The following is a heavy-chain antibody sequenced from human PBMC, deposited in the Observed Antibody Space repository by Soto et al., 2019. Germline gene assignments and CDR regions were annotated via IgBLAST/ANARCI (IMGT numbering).Heavy chain of an antibody. D-gene: IGHD7-27*01. CDR3: ASHLRPTNWGGGDFDY. V-gene: IGHV4-39*01. CDR2: MSYSRST. CDR1: GGSISSNNYY. J-gene: IGHJ4*02. Sequence: QLQLQESGPGLVKPSETLSLTCSVSGGSISSNNYYWGWIRQPPGKGLEWIGSMSYSRSTYYNPSLKRRVTISVDTSKNQFSLRLTSVTAADTAGYYCASHLRPTNWGGGDFDYWGQGPLVTVSS.